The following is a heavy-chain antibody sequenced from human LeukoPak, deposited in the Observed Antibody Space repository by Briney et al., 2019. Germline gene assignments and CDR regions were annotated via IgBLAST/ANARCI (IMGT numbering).Heavy chain of an antibody. CDR2: IIPIFGTA. Sequence: GASVKVSCKASGGTFSSYAISWVRQAPGQGLEWMGGIIPIFGTANYAQKFQGRVTITADESTSTAYMELSSLRSEDTAVYYCARVCSSTSCFSSFDCWGQGTLVTVSS. CDR3: ARVCSSTSCFSSFDC. CDR1: GGTFSSYA. J-gene: IGHJ4*02. V-gene: IGHV1-69*13. D-gene: IGHD2-2*01.